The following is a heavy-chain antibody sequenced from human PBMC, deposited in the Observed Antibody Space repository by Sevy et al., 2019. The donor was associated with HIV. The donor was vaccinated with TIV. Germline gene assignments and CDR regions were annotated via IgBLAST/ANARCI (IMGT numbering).Heavy chain of an antibody. CDR3: ARDCSSTNYIWGLDV. CDR2: IKKDGSEK. J-gene: IGHJ6*02. CDR1: GFTFSRYW. Sequence: GGSLRLSCAASGFTFSRYWMSWVRQAPGKGLEWVANIKKDGSEKYYVDSVKGRFTISRDNAKNSLYLQMNSLRAEDTALYYCARDCSSTNYIWGLDVWGQGTTVTVS. D-gene: IGHD2-2*01. V-gene: IGHV3-7*03.